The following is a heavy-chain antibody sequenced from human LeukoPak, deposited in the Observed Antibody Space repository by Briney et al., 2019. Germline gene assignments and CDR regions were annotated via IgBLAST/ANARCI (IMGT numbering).Heavy chain of an antibody. J-gene: IGHJ6*03. CDR3: ARQGWLSSSSFYYYYYMDV. CDR1: GYSFTSYW. V-gene: IGHV5-51*01. CDR2: IYPGDSDT. Sequence: PGESLKISCKASGYSFTSYWIGWVRQMPGKGLEWMGIIYPGDSDTRYSPSFQGQVTISADKSISTAYLQWSSLKASDTAMYYCARQGWLSSSSFYYYYYMDVWGKGTTVTVSS. D-gene: IGHD6-6*01.